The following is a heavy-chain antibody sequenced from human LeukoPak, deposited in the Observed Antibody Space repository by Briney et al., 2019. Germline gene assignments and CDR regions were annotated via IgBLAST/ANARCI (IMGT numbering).Heavy chain of an antibody. CDR3: ASDFNYYDSSGYYPFDY. Sequence: GASVKVSCQASGYTFTDFYVHWVRQAPGQGLEWMGWINPNSGGTNYAQKFQGRVTMTRDTSVSTAYMELSRLRSDDTAVYYCASDFNYYDSSGYYPFDYWGQGTLVTVSS. D-gene: IGHD3-22*01. CDR2: INPNSGGT. V-gene: IGHV1-2*02. J-gene: IGHJ4*02. CDR1: GYTFTDFY.